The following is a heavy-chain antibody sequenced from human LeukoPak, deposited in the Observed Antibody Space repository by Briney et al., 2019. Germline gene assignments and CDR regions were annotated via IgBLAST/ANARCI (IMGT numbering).Heavy chain of an antibody. CDR2: IYYGGST. D-gene: IGHD3-22*01. CDR3: ARAYYYDSSGYYYPILDY. V-gene: IGHV4-39*07. CDR1: GGSISSSSYY. J-gene: IGHJ4*02. Sequence: SETLSLTCTVSGGSISSSSYYWGWIRQPPGKGLEWIGSIYYGGSTYYNPSLKSRVTISVDTSKSQFSLKLSSVTAADTAVYYCARAYYYDSSGYYYPILDYWGQGTLVTVSS.